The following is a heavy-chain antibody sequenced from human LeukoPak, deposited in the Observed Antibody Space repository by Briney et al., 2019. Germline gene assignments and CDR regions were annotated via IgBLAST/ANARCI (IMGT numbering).Heavy chain of an antibody. Sequence: SQTLSLTCAISGDSVSSNSTAWNWIRQSPSRGLEWLGRTYYRSKWYNDYAVSVKSRITINPDTSKNQFSLQLNSVTPEDTAVYYCARDMPQGYCSGGSCLRPFDYWGQGTLVTVSS. D-gene: IGHD2-15*01. CDR2: TYYRSKWYN. V-gene: IGHV6-1*01. J-gene: IGHJ4*02. CDR1: GDSVSSNSTA. CDR3: ARDMPQGYCSGGSCLRPFDY.